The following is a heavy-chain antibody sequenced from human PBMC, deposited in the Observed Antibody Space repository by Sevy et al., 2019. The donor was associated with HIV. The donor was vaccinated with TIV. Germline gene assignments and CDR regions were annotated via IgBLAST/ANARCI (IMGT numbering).Heavy chain of an antibody. CDR2: ISSSGSTI. Sequence: GGSLRLSCAASGFTFSDYYMSWIRQAPGKGLEWVSYISSSGSTIYYADSVKGRFTISRDNAKNSLYLQMNRLRAEDTAVYYCARSPWGATGDETLPDYWGQGTLVTVSS. CDR3: ARSPWGATGDETLPDY. J-gene: IGHJ4*02. V-gene: IGHV3-11*01. D-gene: IGHD7-27*01. CDR1: GFTFSDYY.